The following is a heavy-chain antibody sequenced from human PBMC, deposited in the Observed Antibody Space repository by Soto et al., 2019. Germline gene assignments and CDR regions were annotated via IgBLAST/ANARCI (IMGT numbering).Heavy chain of an antibody. CDR2: IYYSGST. Sequence: SETLSLTCTVSGGSISSGGYYWSWIRQHPGKGLEWIGYIYYSGSTYYNPSLKSRVTISVDTSKNQFSLKLSSVTAADTAVYYCAGWNSSSWYQRAFDIWGQGTMVTVSS. CDR1: GGSISSGGYY. J-gene: IGHJ3*02. D-gene: IGHD6-13*01. CDR3: AGWNSSSWYQRAFDI. V-gene: IGHV4-31*03.